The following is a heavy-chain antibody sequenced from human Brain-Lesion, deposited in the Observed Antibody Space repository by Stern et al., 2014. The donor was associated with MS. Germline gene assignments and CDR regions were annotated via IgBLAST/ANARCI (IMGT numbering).Heavy chain of an antibody. Sequence: QVQLVESGPGLVKPSETLSLTCTVSGGSINTNNYYWGWIRQPPGKGLEWIGNIYSSGSTFYSPSLKSRVTMSLDTSKNQFSLKLSSVTAADTAVYYCARTGDDFGDYSLSYWGQGTLVTVSS. D-gene: IGHD4-17*01. CDR2: IYSSGST. CDR3: ARTGDDFGDYSLSY. J-gene: IGHJ4*02. V-gene: IGHV4-39*01. CDR1: GGSINTNNYY.